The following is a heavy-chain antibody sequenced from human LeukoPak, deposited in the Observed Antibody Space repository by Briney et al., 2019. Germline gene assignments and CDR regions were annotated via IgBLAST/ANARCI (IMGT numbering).Heavy chain of an antibody. CDR1: GFTFSSYW. V-gene: IGHV3-7*01. CDR3: AGDPDYYDSSGYNDFDY. J-gene: IGHJ4*02. D-gene: IGHD3-22*01. CDR2: IKQDGSEK. Sequence: GGSLRLSCAASGFTFSSYWMSWVRQAPGKGLEWVANIKQDGSEKYYVDSVKGRFTNSRDNAKNSLYLQMNSLRAEDTAVYYCAGDPDYYDSSGYNDFDYWGQGTLVTVSS.